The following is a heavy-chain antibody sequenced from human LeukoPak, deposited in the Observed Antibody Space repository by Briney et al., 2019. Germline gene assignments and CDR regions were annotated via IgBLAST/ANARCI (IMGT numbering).Heavy chain of an antibody. Sequence: GASVKVSCKASGYTFTDYHMHWVRQAPGQGLEWMGWINPNSGGTNYAQKFQGRVTMTRDTSISTAYMELSRLRSDDTAVYYCARVGTPMITFGGVIVTPGTDYYGMDVWGQGTTVTVSS. J-gene: IGHJ6*02. CDR3: ARVGTPMITFGGVIVTPGTDYYGMDV. D-gene: IGHD3-16*02. CDR2: INPNSGGT. V-gene: IGHV1-2*02. CDR1: GYTFTDYH.